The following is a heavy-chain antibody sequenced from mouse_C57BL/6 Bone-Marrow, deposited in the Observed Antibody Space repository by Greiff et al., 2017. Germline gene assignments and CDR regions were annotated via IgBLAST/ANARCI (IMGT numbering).Heavy chain of an antibody. J-gene: IGHJ4*01. CDR3: ARPYYAMDY. CDR2: ISSGGSYP. Sequence: EVMLVESGGDLVKPGGSLKLSCAASGFTFSSYGMSWVRQTPDKRLEWVATISSGGSYPYYPDSVKGRFTISRDNAKNTLYLQMSSLKSEDTAMYYCARPYYAMDYWGQGTSVTVSS. CDR1: GFTFSSYG. V-gene: IGHV5-6*01.